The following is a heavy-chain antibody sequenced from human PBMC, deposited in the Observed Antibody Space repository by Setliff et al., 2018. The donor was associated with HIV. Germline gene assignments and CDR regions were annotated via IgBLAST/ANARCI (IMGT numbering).Heavy chain of an antibody. D-gene: IGHD1-26*01. Sequence: TSSSNYWGWVRQAPGKGLESVANVKQDGTETLYVDSVKGRFTISRDNANNLVYLQMNSLRVEDTAVYFCARWGSGSYERVFDYWGQGMLVTVSS. CDR3: ARWGSGSYERVFDY. CDR1: TSSSNY. J-gene: IGHJ4*02. CDR2: VKQDGTET. V-gene: IGHV3-7*01.